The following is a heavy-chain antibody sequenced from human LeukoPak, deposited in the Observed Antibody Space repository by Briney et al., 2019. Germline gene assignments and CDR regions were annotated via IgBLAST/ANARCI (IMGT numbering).Heavy chain of an antibody. Sequence: SVKVSCKASGGTFSSYAISWVRQAPGQGLEWMGGIIPIFGTANYAQKFQGRVTITTDESTSTAYMELSSLRSEDTAVYYCARGVLAATSIYPWFDPWGQGTLVTVSS. J-gene: IGHJ5*02. CDR2: IIPIFGTA. CDR1: GGTFSSYA. D-gene: IGHD2-15*01. CDR3: ARGVLAATSIYPWFDP. V-gene: IGHV1-69*05.